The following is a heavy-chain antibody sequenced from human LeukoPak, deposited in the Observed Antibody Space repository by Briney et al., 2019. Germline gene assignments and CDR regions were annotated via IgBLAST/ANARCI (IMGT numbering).Heavy chain of an antibody. CDR3: ARSVVRDSSGYLVWYLDL. D-gene: IGHD3-22*01. J-gene: IGHJ2*01. CDR1: GFTFSSYA. V-gene: IGHV4-4*07. CDR2: IYTSGST. Sequence: GSLRLSCAASGFTFSSYAMSWVRQPAGKGLEWIGRIYTSGSTNYNPSLKSRVTISVDTSKNQFSLKLSSVTAADTAVYYCARSVVRDSSGYLVWYLDLWGRGTLVTVSS.